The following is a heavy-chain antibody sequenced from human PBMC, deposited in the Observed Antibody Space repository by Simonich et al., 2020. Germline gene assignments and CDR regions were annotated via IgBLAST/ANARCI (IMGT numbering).Heavy chain of an antibody. D-gene: IGHD3-10*01. CDR2: ISAYKGNT. Sequence: QFQLVQSGAEVKKPGASVKVSCKASGSTFPRDGISWVRQAPGQGLEWKGCISAYKGNTNYAQKLQGRVTMTTDTSTSTAYMELRSLRADDTAVYYCARGGWRLWFGESNDYWGQGTLVTVSS. CDR1: GSTFPRDG. CDR3: ARGGWRLWFGESNDY. J-gene: IGHJ4*02. V-gene: IGHV1-18*01.